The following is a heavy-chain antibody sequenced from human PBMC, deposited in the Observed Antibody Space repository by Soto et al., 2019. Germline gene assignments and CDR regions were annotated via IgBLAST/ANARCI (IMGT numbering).Heavy chain of an antibody. V-gene: IGHV4-39*01. CDR1: GDSISSSDYY. J-gene: IGHJ4*02. CDR2: VYYTGST. D-gene: IGHD5-12*01. CDR3: ARREMAPFDY. Sequence: SETLSLTCTVSGDSISSSDYYWGWIRQPPGKGLEWIGSVYYTGSTYYNPSLKSRVTISVDTSKNQFSLQLNSVTAADTAVYYCARREMAPFDYWGQGTLVTVSS.